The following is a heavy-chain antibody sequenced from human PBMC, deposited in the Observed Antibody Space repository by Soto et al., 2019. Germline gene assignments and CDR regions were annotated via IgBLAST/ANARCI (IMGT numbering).Heavy chain of an antibody. CDR1: GFTFSSHG. CDR3: AKMSRGSWSRPYYYAMDV. D-gene: IGHD6-13*01. V-gene: IGHV3-30*18. Sequence: GGSLRLSCAASGFTFSSHGMHWVRQAPGKGLEWVAVISHDAYNKYYADSVKGRFIISRDNSKNTLYLQMNSLRAEDTAVFYCAKMSRGSWSRPYYYAMDVWGQGTTVTVSS. CDR2: ISHDAYNK. J-gene: IGHJ6*02.